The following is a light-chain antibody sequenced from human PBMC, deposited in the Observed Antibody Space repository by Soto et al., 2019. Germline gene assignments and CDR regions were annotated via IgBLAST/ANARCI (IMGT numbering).Light chain of an antibody. V-gene: IGKV3-20*01. J-gene: IGKJ1*01. CDR1: QSINTY. CDR3: QQYGPSRT. CDR2: GAS. Sequence: EDVFTQSQATLSLSPGEGATLSCRASQSINTYLGWYQQKPGQAPRLIVSGASIRATGIPDRFSGSGSGTDFTLTISILEPEDFAVYYCQQYGPSRTFGQGTKVDIK.